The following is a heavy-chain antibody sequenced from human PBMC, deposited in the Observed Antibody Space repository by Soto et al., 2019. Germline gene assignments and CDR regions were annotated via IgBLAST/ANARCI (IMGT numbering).Heavy chain of an antibody. CDR3: VRKHNRAGSCDS. Sequence: SETLSLTCSISGGTIGDYYWSWIRQPPGKGLEWLAYIYYTGKTDQNPSLERRVSISLGTSKNQFSLNLRSVTAADTAVYDCVRKHNRAGSCDSWGPGILVTVS. V-gene: IGHV4-59*01. CDR2: IYYTGKT. CDR1: GGTIGDYY. D-gene: IGHD2-21*01. J-gene: IGHJ4*02.